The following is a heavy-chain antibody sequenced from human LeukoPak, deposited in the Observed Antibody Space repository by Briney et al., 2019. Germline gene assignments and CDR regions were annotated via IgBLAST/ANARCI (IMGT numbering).Heavy chain of an antibody. D-gene: IGHD2-21*02. CDR3: ARAPLAYCGGDCYSGAFDI. CDR2: IYYSGST. J-gene: IGHJ3*02. V-gene: IGHV4-31*03. Sequence: ASQTLSLTCTVSGVSISSGGYYWSWIRQHPGKGLEWIGYIYYSGSTYYNPSLKSRVTISVDTSKNQFSLKLSSVTAADTAVYYCARAPLAYCGGDCYSGAFDIWGQGTMVIVSS. CDR1: GVSISSGGYY.